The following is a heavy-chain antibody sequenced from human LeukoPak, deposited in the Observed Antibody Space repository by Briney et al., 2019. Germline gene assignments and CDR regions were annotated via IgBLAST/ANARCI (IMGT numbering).Heavy chain of an antibody. J-gene: IGHJ4*02. CDR1: GGSISSGDFY. CDR3: ARVIRYGSGSYGHFDY. Sequence: PSQTLSLTCTVSGGSISSGDFYWSWIRQHPGKGLEWIGYIYYSGTTYYNPSLKSRVTISVDTSKNQFSLKLSSVTAADTAVYYCARVIRYGSGSYGHFDYWGQGTLVTVSS. V-gene: IGHV4-31*03. CDR2: IYYSGTT. D-gene: IGHD3-10*01.